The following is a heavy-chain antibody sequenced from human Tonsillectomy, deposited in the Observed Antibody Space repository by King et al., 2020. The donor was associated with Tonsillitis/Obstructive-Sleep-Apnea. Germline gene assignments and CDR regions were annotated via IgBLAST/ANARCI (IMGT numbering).Heavy chain of an antibody. V-gene: IGHV2-5*02. J-gene: IGHJ4*02. D-gene: IGHD2-2*01. CDR3: AHRGGYCSSASCQYYFDF. Sequence: TLKESGPTLVKPTQTLTLTCTFSGFSLTTSGVAVGWIRQPPGKALEWLAFIFWDDDKRYSPSLKSRLSITRATSKNQVVLTMTNMAPLDTATYYCAHRGGYCSSASCQYYFDFWGPGTLVTVSS. CDR1: GFSLTTSGVA. CDR2: IFWDDDK.